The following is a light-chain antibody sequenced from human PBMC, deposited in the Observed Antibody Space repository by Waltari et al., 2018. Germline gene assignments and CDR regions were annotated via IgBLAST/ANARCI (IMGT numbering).Light chain of an antibody. CDR3: QQSYSAPWT. J-gene: IGKJ1*01. V-gene: IGKV1-39*01. CDR2: AAS. Sequence: DIQMNQSPSPLSASVGGSVTITCRASQSISNYLNWYQQNPGKVPNLLLYAASSLQSGVPSRFTGSGSGTDFTLTITSLQPEDFAIYYCQQSYSAPWTFGQGTQVEI. CDR1: QSISNY.